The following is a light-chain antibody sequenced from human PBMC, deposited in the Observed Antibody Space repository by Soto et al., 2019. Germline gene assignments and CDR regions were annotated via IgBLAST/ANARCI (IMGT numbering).Light chain of an antibody. CDR1: QSISSW. V-gene: IGKV1-5*03. CDR2: KAS. Sequence: DIQTTQSPSTLSASVGDRVTITCRASQSISSWLAWYQQKPGKAPKLLIYKASSLESGVPSRFSGSGSGTEFTLTISSLQPDDFATYYCQQYNSYSPDTFGPGTKVDIK. J-gene: IGKJ3*01. CDR3: QQYNSYSPDT.